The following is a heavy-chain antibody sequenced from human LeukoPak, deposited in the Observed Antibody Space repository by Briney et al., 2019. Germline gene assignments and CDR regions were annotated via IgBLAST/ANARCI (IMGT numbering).Heavy chain of an antibody. CDR3: AREQGGHSSSWRGFDY. Sequence: ASVKVSCKASGGTFSSYAISWVRQAPGQGLEWMGGIIPIFGTANYAQKFQGRVTITADESTSTAYMELSSLRSEDTAVYYCAREQGGHSSSWRGFDYWGQGTLVTVSS. J-gene: IGHJ4*02. CDR2: IIPIFGTA. CDR1: GGTFSSYA. D-gene: IGHD6-13*01. V-gene: IGHV1-69*13.